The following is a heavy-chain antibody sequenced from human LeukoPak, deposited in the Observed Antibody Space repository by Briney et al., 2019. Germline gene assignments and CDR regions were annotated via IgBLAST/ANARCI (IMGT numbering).Heavy chain of an antibody. J-gene: IGHJ4*02. CDR2: IYYSGST. D-gene: IGHD2-21*01. CDR3: ARLGSARLFRLFDY. Sequence: SSETLSLTCTVSGGSISSYYWSWIRQPPGKGLEWIGYIYYSGSTNYNPSLKSRVTISVDTSKNQFSLKLSSVTAADTAVYYCARLGSARLFRLFDYWGQGTLVTVSS. CDR1: GGSISSYY. V-gene: IGHV4-59*08.